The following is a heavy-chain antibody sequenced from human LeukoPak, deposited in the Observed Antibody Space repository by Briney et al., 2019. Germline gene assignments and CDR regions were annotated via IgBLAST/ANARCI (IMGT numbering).Heavy chain of an antibody. V-gene: IGHV3-48*03. Sequence: GGSLRLSCAASGFTFSSYEMNWVRQAPGKGLEWVSYISSSGSTIYYADSVKGRFPISRDNAQTSLYLQMNSLRAEDTALYYCARAVVYDYYYYYMDVWGKGTTVTVSS. CDR2: ISSSGSTI. CDR1: GFTFSSYE. CDR3: ARAVVYDYYYYYMDV. J-gene: IGHJ6*03. D-gene: IGHD4-23*01.